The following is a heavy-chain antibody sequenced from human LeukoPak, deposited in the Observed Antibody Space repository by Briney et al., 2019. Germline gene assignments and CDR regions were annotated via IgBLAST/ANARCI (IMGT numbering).Heavy chain of an antibody. CDR3: ARKAVAVAGIDY. V-gene: IGHV4-59*08. Sequence: WIGYIYYSGSTNYNPSLKSRVTISVDTSKNQFSLKLSSVTAADTAVYYCARKAVAVAGIDYWGQGTLVTVSS. CDR2: IYYSGST. J-gene: IGHJ4*02. D-gene: IGHD6-19*01.